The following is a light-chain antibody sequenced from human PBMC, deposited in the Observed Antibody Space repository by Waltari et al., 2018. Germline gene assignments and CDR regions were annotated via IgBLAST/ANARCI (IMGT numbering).Light chain of an antibody. CDR2: DVS. J-gene: IGKJ4*01. CDR1: QSVGNF. Sequence: ELVLTQSPATLYLSPGERATLSCRASQSVGNFLAWYRQKPGQPPSLVIDDVSNRATGTPARFSGSGSGTDFTLTISTLQPEDFAFYFCQQRGNWAPLTFGGGTEVVIK. V-gene: IGKV3-11*01. CDR3: QQRGNWAPLT.